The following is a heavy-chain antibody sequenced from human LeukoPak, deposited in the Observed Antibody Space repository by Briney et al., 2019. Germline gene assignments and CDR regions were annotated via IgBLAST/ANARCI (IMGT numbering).Heavy chain of an antibody. D-gene: IGHD5-12*01. Sequence: SQTLSLTCAISGDSVSSNSAAWNWIRQSPSRGLEWLGRTYYRSKWYNDYAVSVKSRITINPDTSKNQFSLQLNSVTPEDTAVYCCARGNVDIVATIPYYFDYWGQGTLVTVSS. CDR3: ARGNVDIVATIPYYFDY. V-gene: IGHV6-1*01. J-gene: IGHJ4*02. CDR1: GDSVSSNSAA. CDR2: TYYRSKWYN.